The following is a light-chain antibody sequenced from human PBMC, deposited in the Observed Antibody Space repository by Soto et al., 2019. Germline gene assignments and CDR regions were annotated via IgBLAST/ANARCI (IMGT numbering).Light chain of an antibody. CDR3: QQSYDSPTWT. J-gene: IGKJ1*01. V-gene: IGKV1-39*01. CDR2: AAS. Sequence: IQMTQTPSSLSASVGDRVTITCRASRSISNYLNWYQLKPGKAPKLLIYAASTLQSGVPSRFSGSGSGTDFTLTISNLQPEDFATYFCQQSYDSPTWTFGQGTKVDIK. CDR1: RSISNY.